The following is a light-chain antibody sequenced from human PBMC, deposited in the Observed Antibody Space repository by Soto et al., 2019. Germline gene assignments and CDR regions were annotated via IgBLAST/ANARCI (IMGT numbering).Light chain of an antibody. J-gene: IGKJ3*01. V-gene: IGKV3-11*01. CDR3: QQFDSYPRT. CDR1: QSVSSF. CDR2: DAS. Sequence: IVLTQSPATLSLSPGERATLSCRASQSVSSFLAWYQQKPGQAPRLLIYDASQRATGFPARFSGSGSGTDFTLTISSLQPEDFATYYCQQFDSYPRTFGPGTKVDI.